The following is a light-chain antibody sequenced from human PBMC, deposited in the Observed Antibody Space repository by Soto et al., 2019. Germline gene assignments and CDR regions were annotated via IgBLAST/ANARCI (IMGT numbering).Light chain of an antibody. CDR3: QQYGSSPPWGT. Sequence: ETVLTQSPGTLSLSPGERATLSCRASQSVSSNHLAWYQQKPGQAPRLLIYDASTRATGVPDRFSGSGSGTDFTLTISRLEPEDFAVYSCQQYGSSPPWGTFGQGTKVEIK. CDR1: QSVSSNH. CDR2: DAS. V-gene: IGKV3-20*01. J-gene: IGKJ1*01.